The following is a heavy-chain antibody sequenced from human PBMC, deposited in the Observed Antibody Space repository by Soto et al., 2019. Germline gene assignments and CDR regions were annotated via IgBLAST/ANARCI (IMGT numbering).Heavy chain of an antibody. CDR1: GGIFTRYD. J-gene: IGHJ4*02. CDR2: IIPIFGTA. CDR3: TINEGRDVSTSDY. V-gene: IGHV1-69*01. D-gene: IGHD3-10*02. Sequence: QVQLVQSGAEVKTPGSSVKVSCKASGGIFTRYDIRWVRQAPGQGLEWMGAIIPIFGTANYAQKFQGRVTITADATTSTAYMELSSLRSEDTAMYYCTINEGRDVSTSDYWGQGTLVTVSS.